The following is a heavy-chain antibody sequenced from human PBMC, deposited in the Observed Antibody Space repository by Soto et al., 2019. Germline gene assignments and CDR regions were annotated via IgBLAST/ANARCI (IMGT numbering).Heavy chain of an antibody. Sequence: QVQLVQSGAEVKKPGSSVKVSCKASGGTFSSYTISWVRQAPGQGLEWMGRIIPIRGIATYAQKFQGRVTITADKSTSTAYTALSSLRSEDTAVYSCARDSGFEGYGYFDYWGQGTLVTVSS. CDR3: ARDSGFEGYGYFDY. D-gene: IGHD6-13*01. V-gene: IGHV1-69*08. CDR2: IIPIRGIA. J-gene: IGHJ4*02. CDR1: GGTFSSYT.